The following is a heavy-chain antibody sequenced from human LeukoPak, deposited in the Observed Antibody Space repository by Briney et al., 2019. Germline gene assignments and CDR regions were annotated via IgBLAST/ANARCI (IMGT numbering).Heavy chain of an antibody. V-gene: IGHV4-30-4*01. CDR3: AREVRVVRGVETVN. CDR2: IYHSGST. J-gene: IGHJ4*02. CDR1: GGSISSGDYY. Sequence: SETLSLTCTVSGGSISSGDYYWSWIRQPPGKGLEWIGYIYHSGSTYYNPSLKSRVTISVDKSKNQFSLKLSSVTAADTAVYYCAREVRVVRGVETVNWGQGTLVTVSS. D-gene: IGHD3-10*01.